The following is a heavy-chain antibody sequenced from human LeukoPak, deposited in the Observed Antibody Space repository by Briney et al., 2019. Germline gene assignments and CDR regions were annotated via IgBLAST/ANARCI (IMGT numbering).Heavy chain of an antibody. V-gene: IGHV4-59*02. Sequence: SETLSLTCTISGGSVSAFYWSWIRQPPGEGLEWIGYIHYSGRTNYNPSLKSRATISVDMSKNQFSLKLTSGTARDTAMYYCARDWALRLERRGWFDPWGQGTLVTVSS. J-gene: IGHJ5*02. CDR3: ARDWALRLERRGWFDP. CDR1: GGSVSAFY. CDR2: IHYSGRT. D-gene: IGHD1-1*01.